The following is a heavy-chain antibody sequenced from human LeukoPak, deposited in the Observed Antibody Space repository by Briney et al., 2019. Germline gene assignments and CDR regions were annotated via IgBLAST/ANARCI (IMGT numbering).Heavy chain of an antibody. CDR3: ARTPHIVVVVAATPYYYGMDV. D-gene: IGHD2-15*01. V-gene: IGHV4-34*01. J-gene: IGHJ6*04. Sequence: SQTLSLTRAVYGGSFSGYYWICVRGPPRKGGEEMREINQSGRTNYNQSLKSRVTISVDTSKNQFSLKLSSVTAADTAVYYCARTPHIVVVVAATPYYYGMDVWGKGTTVTVSS. CDR1: GGSFSGYY. CDR2: INQSGRT.